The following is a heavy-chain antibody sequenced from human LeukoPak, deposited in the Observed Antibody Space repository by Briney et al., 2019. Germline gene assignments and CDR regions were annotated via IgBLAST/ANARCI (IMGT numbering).Heavy chain of an antibody. Sequence: PGGSLRLSCAASGFTFSSYAMHWVRQAPGKGLEWVAVISYDGSNKYYADSVKGRFTISRDNSKNTLYLQMNSLRAEDTAVYYCARVVSSGWKCDYWGQGTLVTVSS. V-gene: IGHV3-30*04. CDR1: GFTFSSYA. D-gene: IGHD6-19*01. CDR3: ARVVSSGWKCDY. J-gene: IGHJ4*02. CDR2: ISYDGSNK.